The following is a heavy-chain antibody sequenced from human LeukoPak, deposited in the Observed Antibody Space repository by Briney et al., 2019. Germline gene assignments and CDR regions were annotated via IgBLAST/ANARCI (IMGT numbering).Heavy chain of an antibody. D-gene: IGHD3-22*01. Sequence: GGSLRLSCAASGFTFSSYSMNWVRQAPGKGLEWVSSISSSSSYIYYADSVKGRFTISRDNAKNSLYLQMNSLRAEDTAVYYCATYYYDSSGYYYRGGDYWGQGTLVTVSS. CDR3: ATYYYDSSGYYYRGGDY. CDR1: GFTFSSYS. CDR2: ISSSSSYI. J-gene: IGHJ4*02. V-gene: IGHV3-21*04.